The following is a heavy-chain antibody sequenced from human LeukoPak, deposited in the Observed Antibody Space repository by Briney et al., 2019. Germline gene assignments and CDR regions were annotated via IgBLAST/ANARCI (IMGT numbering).Heavy chain of an antibody. CDR1: GGSISSGGYY. Sequence: PSETLSLTCAVYGGSISSGGYYWSWIRQHPGKGLEWIGYIYYSGSTNYNPSLKSRVTISVDTSKNQFSLKLSSVTAADTAVYYCARTVGGYYDSSGYYNDYWGQGTLVTVSS. CDR3: ARTVGGYYDSSGYYNDY. V-gene: IGHV4-61*08. J-gene: IGHJ4*02. D-gene: IGHD3-22*01. CDR2: IYYSGST.